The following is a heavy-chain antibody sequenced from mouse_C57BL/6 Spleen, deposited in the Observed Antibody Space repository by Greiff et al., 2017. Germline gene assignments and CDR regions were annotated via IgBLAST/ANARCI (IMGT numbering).Heavy chain of an antibody. D-gene: IGHD2-3*01. CDR2: INPNNGGT. CDR3: ARGGYYEIGYYAMDY. CDR1: GYTFTDYY. V-gene: IGHV1-26*01. Sequence: EVQLQQSGPELVKPGASVKISCKASGYTFTDYYMNWVKQSHGKSLEWIGDINPNNGGTSYNQKFKGKATLTVDKSSSTAYMELRSLTSEDSAVYYCARGGYYEIGYYAMDYWGQGTSVTVSS. J-gene: IGHJ4*01.